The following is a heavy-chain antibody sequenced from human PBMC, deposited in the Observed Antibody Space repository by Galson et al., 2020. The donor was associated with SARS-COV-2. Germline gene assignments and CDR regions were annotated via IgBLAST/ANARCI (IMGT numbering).Heavy chain of an antibody. V-gene: IGHV3-23*01. J-gene: IGHJ6*02. D-gene: IGHD6-6*01. Sequence: GGSLRLSCAASGFAFSTYAMHWVRQAPGKGLEWVSGISGSAYSTYYADSVKGRFTISRDNYKNTLYLQLTSLRAEDTAVYYCAKEYTSSSSSKVYYYCGMDVCGQGTMVTVSS. CDR2: ISGSAYST. CDR3: AKEYTSSSSSKVYYYCGMDV. CDR1: GFAFSTYA.